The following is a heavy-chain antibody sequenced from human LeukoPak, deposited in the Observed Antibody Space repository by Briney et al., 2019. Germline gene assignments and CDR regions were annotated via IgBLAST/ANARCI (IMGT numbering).Heavy chain of an antibody. D-gene: IGHD4-17*01. CDR3: ARSNDYGDYFDY. Sequence: ASVKVSCKASGYTFTSYDINWVRQATGQGLEWMGWMNPNSGNTGYAQKFQGRVTMTRNTSISTAYMELSSLRSEDTAVYYCARSNDYGDYFDYWGHRTLVTVSS. CDR2: MNPNSGNT. V-gene: IGHV1-8*01. CDR1: GYTFTSYD. J-gene: IGHJ4*01.